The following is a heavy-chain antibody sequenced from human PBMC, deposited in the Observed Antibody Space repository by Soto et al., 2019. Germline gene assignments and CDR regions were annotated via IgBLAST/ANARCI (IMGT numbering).Heavy chain of an antibody. CDR2: ISGSGGST. J-gene: IGHJ3*02. Sequence: GGSLRLSCAAYGFTFSSYAMSWVRQAPGKGLEWVSAISGSGGSTYYADSVKGRFTISRDNSKNTLYLQMNSLRAEDTAVYYCAKDLHTDILTGYYVVDAFDIWGQGTMVTVS. CDR1: GFTFSSYA. D-gene: IGHD3-9*01. V-gene: IGHV3-23*01. CDR3: AKDLHTDILTGYYVVDAFDI.